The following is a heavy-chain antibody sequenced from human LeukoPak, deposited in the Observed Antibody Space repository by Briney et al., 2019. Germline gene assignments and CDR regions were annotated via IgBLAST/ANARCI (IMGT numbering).Heavy chain of an antibody. J-gene: IGHJ4*02. V-gene: IGHV1-46*01. CDR3: ARVYSGSNSFDY. Sequence: ASVKVSCKASGYTFTTYYIHWVRQAPGQGLEWMGFINPSGGSTSYAQKFQGRVTMTRDMSRSTVYMELSSLRSEDTAVYYCARVYSGSNSFDYWGQGTLVTVSS. D-gene: IGHD6-19*01. CDR2: INPSGGST. CDR1: GYTFTTYY.